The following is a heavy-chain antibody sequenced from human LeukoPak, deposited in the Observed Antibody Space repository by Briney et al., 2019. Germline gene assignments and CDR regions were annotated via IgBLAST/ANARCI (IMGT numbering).Heavy chain of an antibody. CDR1: GYTFTGYY. Sequence: GASVKVSCKASGYTFTGYYMHWVRQAPGQGLEWMGRINPNSGGTNYAQKFQGRVTMTRDTSTSTAYMELSRLRSDDTAVYYCARDHCSSTSCYVWFDPWGQGTLVTVSS. D-gene: IGHD2-2*01. CDR3: ARDHCSSTSCYVWFDP. V-gene: IGHV1-2*06. J-gene: IGHJ5*02. CDR2: INPNSGGT.